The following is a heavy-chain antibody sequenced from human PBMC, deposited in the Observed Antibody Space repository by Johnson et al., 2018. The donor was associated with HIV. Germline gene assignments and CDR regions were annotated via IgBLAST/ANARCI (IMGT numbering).Heavy chain of an antibody. V-gene: IGHV3-30*14. D-gene: IGHD5-12*01. CDR2: ISYDGSNK. CDR3: AAPRESRIGYDLDAFDI. Sequence: QVHLVESGGGVVQPGRSLRLSCAASGFTFSSYAMHWVRQAPGKGLEWVAVISYDGSNKYYADSVKGRFTISRDNSKNTLYLQMNSLRAGDTAVYYCAAPRESRIGYDLDAFDIWGQGTMVTVSS. J-gene: IGHJ3*02. CDR1: GFTFSSYA.